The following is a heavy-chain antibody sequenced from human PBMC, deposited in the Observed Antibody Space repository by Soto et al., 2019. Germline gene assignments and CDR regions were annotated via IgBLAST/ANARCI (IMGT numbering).Heavy chain of an antibody. CDR2: IYWDDEK. Sequence: QITLMESGPTLVKPTQTLTLTCTFSGFSISTNGVGVGWIRQPPGKALEWLALIYWDDEKRYSPSLKSRLTITKDTSKNQVVLTMTNLDPVDTATYYCARRRRYATSQYYFDYWGQGTLVTVSS. CDR1: GFSISTNGVG. J-gene: IGHJ4*02. V-gene: IGHV2-5*02. D-gene: IGHD1-26*01. CDR3: ARRRRYATSQYYFDY.